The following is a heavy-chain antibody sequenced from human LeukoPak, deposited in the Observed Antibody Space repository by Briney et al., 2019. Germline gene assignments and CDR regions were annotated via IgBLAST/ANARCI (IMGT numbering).Heavy chain of an antibody. CDR1: GGSISSYY. J-gene: IGHJ5*02. CDR3: ARGPGGYFDPFDP. V-gene: IGHV4-59*01. Sequence: PSETLSLTCTVSGGSISSYYWSWIRQPPGKGLEWIGYIYYSRSTNYNPSLKSRVTISVDTSKNQFSLKLSSVTAADTAVYYCARGPGGYFDPFDPWGQGTLVTVSS. D-gene: IGHD3-9*01. CDR2: IYYSRST.